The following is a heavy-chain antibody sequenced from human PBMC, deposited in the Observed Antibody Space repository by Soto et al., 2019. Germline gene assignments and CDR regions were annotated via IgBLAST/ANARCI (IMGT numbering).Heavy chain of an antibody. CDR1: GCSISSGGYS. V-gene: IGHV4-30-2*01. CDR2: IYHSGST. Sequence: SETLSLTCAFSGCSISSGGYSWSWIRQPPGKGLEWIGEIYHSGSTNYNPSLKSRVTISVDKSKNQFSLKLSSVTAADTAVYYCARVSGSYYYGMDVWGQGTTVTVSS. CDR3: ARVSGSYYYGMDV. D-gene: IGHD1-26*01. J-gene: IGHJ6*02.